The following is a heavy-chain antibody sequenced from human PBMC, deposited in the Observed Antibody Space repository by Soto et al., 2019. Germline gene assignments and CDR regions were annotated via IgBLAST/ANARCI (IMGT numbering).Heavy chain of an antibody. J-gene: IGHJ4*02. Sequence: KSSETLSLTCTVSGGSISSSSYYWGWIRQPPGKGLEWIGSIYYSGSTYYNPSLKSRVTISVDTSKNQFSLKLSSVTAADTAVYYCARHTPAISISDHWGQGTLVTVPS. D-gene: IGHD2-15*01. V-gene: IGHV4-39*01. CDR1: GGSISSSSYY. CDR2: IYYSGST. CDR3: ARHTPAISISDH.